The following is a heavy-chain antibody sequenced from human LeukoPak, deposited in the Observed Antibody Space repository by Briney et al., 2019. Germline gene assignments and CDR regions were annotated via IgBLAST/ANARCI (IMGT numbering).Heavy chain of an antibody. CDR2: ISSNGGST. Sequence: PGGSLRLSCSASGFTFSTYAMHWVRQAPGKGLESVSTISSNGGSTYYADSVKGRFTISRDNSMNTLYLQMSSLTAEVTAVYYCLKVPNYSSGYWGQGTLVTVSS. J-gene: IGHJ4*02. CDR3: LKVPNYSSGY. D-gene: IGHD6-25*01. V-gene: IGHV3-64D*09. CDR1: GFTFSTYA.